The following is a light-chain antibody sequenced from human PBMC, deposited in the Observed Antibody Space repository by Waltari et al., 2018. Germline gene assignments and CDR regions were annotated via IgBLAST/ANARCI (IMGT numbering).Light chain of an antibody. J-gene: IGLJ3*02. CDR3: ATWDDSLNGWV. V-gene: IGLV1-44*01. Sequence: QSVLTQPPSASGTPGQRVTISCSGSNSNIARNALNWYQQLPETAPKLLIYTDKQRPSGVPDRFSGSKSGTSASLAISGLQSEDEADYHCATWDDSLNGWVFGGGTKVTVL. CDR2: TDK. CDR1: NSNIARNA.